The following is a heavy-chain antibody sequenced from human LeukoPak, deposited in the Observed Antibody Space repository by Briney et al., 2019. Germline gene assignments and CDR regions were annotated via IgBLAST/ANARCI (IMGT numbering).Heavy chain of an antibody. J-gene: IGHJ4*02. V-gene: IGHV3-74*01. CDR3: VSFYETY. D-gene: IGHD2/OR15-2a*01. CDR1: GNYW. Sequence: GGSLRLSCAASGNYWMHWVRQVPGKGLVWVSHINSDGSWTSYADSVKGRFTISKDNAKNTVYLQMNSLRAEDTSVYYCVSFYETYWGRGTLVTVSS. CDR2: INSDGSWT.